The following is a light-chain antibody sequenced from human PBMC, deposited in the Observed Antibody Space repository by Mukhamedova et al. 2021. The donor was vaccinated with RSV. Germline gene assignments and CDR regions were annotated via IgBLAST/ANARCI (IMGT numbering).Light chain of an antibody. V-gene: IGLV2-23*01. J-gene: IGLJ2*01. Sequence: TGTSSDVGSYNLVSWYQQHPGKAPKLMIYEGSKRPLGVSNRFSGSKSGNTASLTISGLQAEDEADYYCCSYAGSSTCVVFGGGT. CDR3: CSYAGSSTCVV. CDR2: EGS. CDR1: SSDVGSYNL.